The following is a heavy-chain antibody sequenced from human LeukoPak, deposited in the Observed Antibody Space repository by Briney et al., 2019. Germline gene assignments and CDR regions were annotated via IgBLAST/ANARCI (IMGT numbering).Heavy chain of an antibody. CDR3: ARFTYTTRPSDV. Sequence: SETLSLTCSVSGGSISGYYWSWIRQPPGQTLEWIGYIYSSGSTNYNPSLQSRVTMSVDTSMNQFSLRLSSVTAADTAVYYCARFTYTTRPSDVWGKGTTVTVSS. V-gene: IGHV4-4*09. CDR2: IYSSGST. CDR1: GGSISGYY. D-gene: IGHD3-16*01. J-gene: IGHJ6*04.